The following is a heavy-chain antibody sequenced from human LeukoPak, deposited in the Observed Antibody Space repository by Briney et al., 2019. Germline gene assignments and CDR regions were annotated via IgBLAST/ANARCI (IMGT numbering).Heavy chain of an antibody. Sequence: GGSLRLSCVASGFTVNGNYMSWVRQAPGKGLEWVSVIYSGGTTYYADSVKCRFTISRDNSKNTLYLQMNSLRAEDTAGYYCARVGHYGSGSCFESWGQGTIATVPS. V-gene: IGHV3-53*01. CDR1: GFTVNGNY. CDR2: IYSGGTT. J-gene: IGHJ4*02. CDR3: ARVGHYGSGSCFES. D-gene: IGHD3-10*01.